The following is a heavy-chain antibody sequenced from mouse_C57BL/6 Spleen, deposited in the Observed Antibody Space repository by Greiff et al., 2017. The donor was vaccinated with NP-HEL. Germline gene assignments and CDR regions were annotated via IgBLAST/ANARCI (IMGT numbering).Heavy chain of an antibody. D-gene: IGHD1-1*01. CDR2: ISYDGSN. CDR3: AREAGSSPLAY. Sequence: EVQLQESGPGLVKPSQSLSLTCSVTGYSITSGYYWNWIRQFPGNKLEWMGYISYDGSNNYNPSLKNRISITRDTSKNQFFLKLNSVTTEDTATYYCAREAGSSPLAYWGQGTLVTVSA. V-gene: IGHV3-6*01. CDR1: GYSITSGYY. J-gene: IGHJ3*01.